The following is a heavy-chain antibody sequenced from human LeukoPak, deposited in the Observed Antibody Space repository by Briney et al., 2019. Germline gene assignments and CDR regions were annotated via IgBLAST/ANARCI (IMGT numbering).Heavy chain of an antibody. J-gene: IGHJ4*02. CDR3: ARDSKGTYYFDY. V-gene: IGHV4-34*01. Sequence: SETLSLTCAVYGGSFSGYYWSWIRQPPGKGLEWIGEINHSGSTNYNPSLKSRVTISVDKSKNQFSLKLSSVTAADTAVYYCARDSKGTYYFDYWGQGTLVTVSP. CDR2: INHSGST. D-gene: IGHD6-13*01. CDR1: GGSFSGYY.